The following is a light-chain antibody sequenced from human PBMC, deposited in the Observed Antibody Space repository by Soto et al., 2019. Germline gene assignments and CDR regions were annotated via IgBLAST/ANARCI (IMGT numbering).Light chain of an antibody. CDR3: QQYDILPS. V-gene: IGKV1-33*01. CDR1: QDISYY. J-gene: IGKJ2*01. Sequence: DLQMTQSPSSLSASVGDRVTITCQASQDISYYLNWYQQRPGKAPKLLIYDASKLETGVPSRFSGSGSGTYFTFTISSLQPEDTATYYCQQYDILPSFGQGTKLEIK. CDR2: DAS.